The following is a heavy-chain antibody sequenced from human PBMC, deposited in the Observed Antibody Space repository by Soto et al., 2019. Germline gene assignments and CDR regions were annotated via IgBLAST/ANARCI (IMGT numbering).Heavy chain of an antibody. Sequence: GGSLRLSCAASGFTFSYYYMSWIRQAPGKGLEWVSYISSSGSTIYYADSVKGRFTISRDNAKNSLYLQMNSLRAEDTAVYYCAITQPLRLFDYWGLGTLVTVSS. D-gene: IGHD3-16*01. CDR1: GFTFSYYY. CDR3: AITQPLRLFDY. J-gene: IGHJ4*02. CDR2: ISSSGSTI. V-gene: IGHV3-11*01.